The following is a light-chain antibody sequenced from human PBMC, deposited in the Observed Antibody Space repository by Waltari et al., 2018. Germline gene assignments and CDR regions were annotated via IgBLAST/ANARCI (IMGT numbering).Light chain of an antibody. CDR1: QTVLHSSDTKNY. Sequence: DIVMTQSPASLAVSLGERATINFKSSQTVLHSSDTKNYVAWYQQKPGQPPKLLIYWSSTRESGVPDRFSGSGSGTDFTLTISSLQAEDVAVYYCHQYSSTPWTFGQGTKVEVK. J-gene: IGKJ1*01. CDR3: HQYSSTPWT. CDR2: WSS. V-gene: IGKV4-1*01.